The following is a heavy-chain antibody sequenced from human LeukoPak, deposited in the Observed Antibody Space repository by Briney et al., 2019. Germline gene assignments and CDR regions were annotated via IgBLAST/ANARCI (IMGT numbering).Heavy chain of an antibody. CDR2: ISSSGSTI. CDR3: AELGITMIGGV. D-gene: IGHD3-10*02. Sequence: GGSLRLSCLASGFTFSDFSMNWVRQAPGKGLEWVSYISSSGSTIYYADSVKGRFTISRDNAKNSLYLQMNSLRAEDTAVYYCAELGITMIGGVWGKGTTVTISS. J-gene: IGHJ6*04. V-gene: IGHV3-48*03. CDR1: GFTFSDFS.